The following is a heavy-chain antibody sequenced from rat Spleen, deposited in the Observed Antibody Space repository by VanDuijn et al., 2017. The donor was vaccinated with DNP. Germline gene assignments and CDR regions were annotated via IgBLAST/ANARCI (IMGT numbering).Heavy chain of an antibody. J-gene: IGHJ2*01. CDR2: ISIKTHTYAT. V-gene: IGHV10-4*01. CDR3: TRITPLDY. CDR1: GFYFNTYA. Sequence: EVQVVESGGGLVQPKGSLKLSCAASGFYFNTYAMTWVRQAPGKGLDWIASISIKTHTYATLYADSVKERFTISRDDSQSMVYLQMNDLKTEDTALYYCTRITPLDYWGQGVMVTVSS. D-gene: IGHD1-10*01.